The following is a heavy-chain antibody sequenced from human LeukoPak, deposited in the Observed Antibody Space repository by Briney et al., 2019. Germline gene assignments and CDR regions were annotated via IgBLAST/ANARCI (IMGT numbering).Heavy chain of an antibody. Sequence: SETLSLTCTVSGGSISSGGYYRGWIRQPPGEGLEWIGSIYYSGSTYYNPSLESRLTISVDRSKNQFSLKLSSVTAADTAVYYCARHGDDSSGYTGYYFDYWGQGTLVTVSS. J-gene: IGHJ4*02. CDR2: IYYSGST. CDR1: GGSISSGGYY. V-gene: IGHV4-39*01. D-gene: IGHD3-22*01. CDR3: ARHGDDSSGYTGYYFDY.